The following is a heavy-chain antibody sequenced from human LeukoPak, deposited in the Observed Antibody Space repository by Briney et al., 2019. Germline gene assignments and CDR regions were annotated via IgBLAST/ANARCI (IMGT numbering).Heavy chain of an antibody. CDR3: ARRWNYGRNYYIDV. Sequence: SETLSLTCALYGGSFSNYYWSWIRQPPGKGLEWIGEINDSGRINYNPSLMSRVTVSVDTSKNQFSLRLTSVTATDTAVYYCARRWNYGRNYYIDVWGNGATVSVSS. D-gene: IGHD1-7*01. CDR1: GGSFSNYY. V-gene: IGHV4-34*01. J-gene: IGHJ6*03. CDR2: INDSGRI.